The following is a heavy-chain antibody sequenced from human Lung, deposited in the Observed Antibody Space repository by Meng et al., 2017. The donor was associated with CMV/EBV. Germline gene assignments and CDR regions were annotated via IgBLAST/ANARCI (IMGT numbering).Heavy chain of an antibody. Sequence: GGSXRLXCAASGFTFSSFAMHWVRQAPGKGLEWVAVISYNGFNEYYADSVKGRFTISRDNSKNTLSLQMNSLRAEDTALYYCVRGQLFCSGGSCYQNFDPWXQGT. V-gene: IGHV3-30-3*01. J-gene: IGHJ5*02. CDR2: ISYNGFNE. D-gene: IGHD2-15*01. CDR1: GFTFSSFA. CDR3: VRGQLFCSGGSCYQNFDP.